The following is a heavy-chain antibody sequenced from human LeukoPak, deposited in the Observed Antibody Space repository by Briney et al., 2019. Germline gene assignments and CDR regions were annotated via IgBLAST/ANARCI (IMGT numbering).Heavy chain of an antibody. V-gene: IGHV4-59*01. D-gene: IGHD2-2*01. Sequence: SETLSLTCTVSGGSISSYYWSWIRQPPGKGLEWIGYVSYDGDTNYNPSLKSRVTISKDTSKKQFFLKLKSVTAADTAVYYCARTTTSFDDWGQGTLVIVSS. CDR1: GGSISSYY. CDR2: VSYDGDT. J-gene: IGHJ4*02. CDR3: ARTTTSFDD.